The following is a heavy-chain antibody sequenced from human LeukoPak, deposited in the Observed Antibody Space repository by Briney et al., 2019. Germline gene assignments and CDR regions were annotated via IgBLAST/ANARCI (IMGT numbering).Heavy chain of an antibody. CDR2: VFISGNT. CDR1: GDSISCCY. Sequence: SDTLSLTCAVSGDSISCCYWTWIRQSAGKGLEWIGRVFISGNTNYNPSLQGRVTMSVDRSKSQFSLRLRSVTAADTAVYYCVRQGYNYGAFNAWGQGTLVTVSS. CDR3: VRQGYNYGAFNA. D-gene: IGHD5-18*01. V-gene: IGHV4-4*07. J-gene: IGHJ4*02.